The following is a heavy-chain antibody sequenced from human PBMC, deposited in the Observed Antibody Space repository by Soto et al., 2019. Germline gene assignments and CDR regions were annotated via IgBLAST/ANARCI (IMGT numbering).Heavy chain of an antibody. D-gene: IGHD3-16*02. V-gene: IGHV4-31*03. Sequence: PSETLSLTCTVSGGSISCGGYYWRWIRQHPGKGLEWIGYIYYSGSTYYNPSLKSRVTISVDTSKNQFSPKLSSVTAADTAVYYCARGDYVWGSYRYSPGPVDYWGQGTLVTVS. J-gene: IGHJ4*02. CDR3: ARGDYVWGSYRYSPGPVDY. CDR2: IYYSGST. CDR1: GGSISCGGYY.